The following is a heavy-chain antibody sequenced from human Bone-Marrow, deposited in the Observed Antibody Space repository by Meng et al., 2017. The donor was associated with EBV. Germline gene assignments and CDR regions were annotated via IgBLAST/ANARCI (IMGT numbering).Heavy chain of an antibody. CDR2: IYWDDDQ. V-gene: IGHV2-5*02. CDR3: VHKKESTAFYFDY. J-gene: IGHJ4*01. Sequence: HIPSNAYAPTSGNPTQTRPLTCNFAGFSLSARGVSVGWIRQPPGKALEWLANIYWDDDQRYSPSLKSRLSITKDTSKNQVVLTMTNMDPVDTATYFCVHKKESTAFYFDYWGHGTLVTVSS. CDR1: GFSLSARGVS.